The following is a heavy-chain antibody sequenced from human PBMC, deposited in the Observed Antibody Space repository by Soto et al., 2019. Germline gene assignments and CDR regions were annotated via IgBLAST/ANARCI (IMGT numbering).Heavy chain of an antibody. CDR1: GFAFSSCA. CDR3: VKDRWVDY. CDR2: ISSNGGST. V-gene: IGHV3-64D*06. D-gene: IGHD1-26*01. J-gene: IGHJ4*02. Sequence: LRLSCSTSGFAFSSCAMHWVRQAPGQGLEYVSSISSNGGSTYYADSVKGRFTISRDNSKNTLYLQMSSLRTEDTAVFYCVKDRWVDYWGQGTLVTVSS.